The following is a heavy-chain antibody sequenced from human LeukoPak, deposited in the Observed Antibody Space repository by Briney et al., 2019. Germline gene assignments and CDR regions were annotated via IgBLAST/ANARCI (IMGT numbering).Heavy chain of an antibody. V-gene: IGHV1-2*06. CDR1: GYTFTGYY. Sequence: EASVKVSCKASGYTFTGYYMHWVRQAPGQGLEWMGRINPNSGGTNYAQKFQGRVTMTGDTSISTAYMELSRLRSDDTAVYYCARDRGGRVVPAAIFDPWGQGTLVTGSS. CDR2: INPNSGGT. J-gene: IGHJ5*02. CDR3: ARDRGGRVVPAAIFDP. D-gene: IGHD2-2*01.